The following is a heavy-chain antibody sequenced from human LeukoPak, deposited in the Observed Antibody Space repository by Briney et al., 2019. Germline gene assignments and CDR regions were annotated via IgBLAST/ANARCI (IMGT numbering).Heavy chain of an antibody. CDR1: GGSISSGDYY. V-gene: IGHV4-30-4*01. J-gene: IGHJ4*02. D-gene: IGHD3-22*01. Sequence: SETLSLTCTVSGGSISSGDYYWSWLRQPPGTGLEWIGYIYYSGSTYYNPSLKSRVTISVDTSKNQFSLKLSSVTAADTAVYYCARDRSSYYDSSGSDYWGQGTLVTVSS. CDR2: IYYSGST. CDR3: ARDRSSYYDSSGSDY.